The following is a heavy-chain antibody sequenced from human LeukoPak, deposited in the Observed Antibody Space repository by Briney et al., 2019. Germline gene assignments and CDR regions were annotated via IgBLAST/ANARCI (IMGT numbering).Heavy chain of an antibody. CDR3: ARGSSSWYLDP. CDR1: GGSFSGYY. V-gene: IGHV4-34*01. Sequence: SGTLSLTCAVYGGSFSGYYWSWIRQPPGKGLGWIGEINHSGSTNYNPSLKSRVTISVDTSKNQFSLKLSSVTAADTAVYYCARGSSSWYLDPWGQGTLVTVSS. J-gene: IGHJ5*02. CDR2: INHSGST. D-gene: IGHD6-13*01.